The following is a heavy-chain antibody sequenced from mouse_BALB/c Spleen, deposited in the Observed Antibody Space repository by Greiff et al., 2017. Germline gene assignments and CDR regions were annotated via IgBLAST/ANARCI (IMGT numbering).Heavy chain of an antibody. CDR3: TRNYYGSSDYFDY. D-gene: IGHD1-1*01. Sequence: QVQLQQPGAELVRPGASVKLSCKASGYTFTSYWINWVKQRPGQGLEWIGNIYPSDSYTNYNQKFKDKATLTVDKSSSTAYMQLSSPTSEDSAVYYCTRNYYGSSDYFDYWGQGTTLTVSS. J-gene: IGHJ2*01. CDR2: IYPSDSYT. CDR1: GYTFTSYW. V-gene: IGHV1-69*02.